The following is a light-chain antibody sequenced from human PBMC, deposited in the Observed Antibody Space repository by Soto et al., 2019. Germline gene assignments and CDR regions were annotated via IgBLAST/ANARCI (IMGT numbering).Light chain of an antibody. J-gene: IGKJ1*01. CDR3: QHYGTSPTWT. CDR1: QSVSDSY. Sequence: DIVLTQSPGTLSLSPGERATLSCRASQSVSDSYLAWYQQKPGQAPRLLIYGASSRATGIPDRFSGDGSGTDFTLTISRLEPEDFVVSYCQHYGTSPTWTFGQGTKVEVK. CDR2: GAS. V-gene: IGKV3-20*01.